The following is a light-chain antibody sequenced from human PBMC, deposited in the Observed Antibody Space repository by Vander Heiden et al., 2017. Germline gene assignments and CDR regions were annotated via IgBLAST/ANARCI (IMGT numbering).Light chain of an antibody. CDR1: QSVSSN. J-gene: IGKJ1*01. CDR2: GAS. V-gene: IGKV3D-15*01. CDR3: QQDNTSQT. Sequence: EIVMTHSPATLSVSPGERATLSCRASQSVSSNLAWYQQKPGQAPRLLIYGASTRASGIPGRFSGSGYATEFTLTSSRQQYEDFAVYYWQQDNTSQTFGQGTKVEIK.